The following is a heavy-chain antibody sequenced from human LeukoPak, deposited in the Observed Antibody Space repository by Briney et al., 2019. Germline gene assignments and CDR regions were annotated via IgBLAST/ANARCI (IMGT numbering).Heavy chain of an antibody. CDR1: GYTFTGYY. CDR2: INPNSGGT. J-gene: IGHJ5*02. CDR3: ARHYYYDSSGYYFIWFDP. Sequence: ASVKVSCKASGYTFTGYYMHWVRQAPGQGLEWMGWINPNSGGTNYAQKCQGRVTMTRDTSISTAYMELSRLRSDDTAVYYCARHYYYDSSGYYFIWFDPWGQGTLVTVSS. D-gene: IGHD3-22*01. V-gene: IGHV1-2*02.